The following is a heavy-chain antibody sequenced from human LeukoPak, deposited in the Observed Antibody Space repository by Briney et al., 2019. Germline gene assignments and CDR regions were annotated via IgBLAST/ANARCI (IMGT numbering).Heavy chain of an antibody. Sequence: GGSLRLSCVASGFTFKNYVMNWVRQAPGKGLDWLATIYGSGVSISYADSVKGRFTISRDNSNNTLYLQMNSLRAEDMAMYYCAKDLGWELPAEAYWGQGVLVTVSS. CDR1: GFTFKNYV. D-gene: IGHD1-26*01. CDR2: IYGSGVSI. CDR3: AKDLGWELPAEAY. V-gene: IGHV3-23*01. J-gene: IGHJ4*02.